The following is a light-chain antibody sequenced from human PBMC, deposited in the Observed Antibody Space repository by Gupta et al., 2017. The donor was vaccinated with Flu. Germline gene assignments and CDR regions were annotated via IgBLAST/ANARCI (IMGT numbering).Light chain of an antibody. CDR2: DAS. V-gene: IGKV1-33*01. Sequence: SPSSLSASLGDRLSSTCQASQDIKRSLNWYQHKPGKAPRLLIYDASKWEKGVPLRFSGSGSGTDFTLTISGRQSEDLATYYWQQDGGFHTFGQGTKVEI. J-gene: IGKJ1*01. CDR3: QQDGGFHT. CDR1: QDIKRS.